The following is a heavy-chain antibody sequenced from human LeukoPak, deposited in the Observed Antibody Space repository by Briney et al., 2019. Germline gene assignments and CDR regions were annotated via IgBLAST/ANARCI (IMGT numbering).Heavy chain of an antibody. V-gene: IGHV1-3*01. CDR2: INGGNGNT. CDR3: YVYDAAFDI. CDR1: GYTFTRYG. J-gene: IGHJ3*02. D-gene: IGHD3-16*01. Sequence: GASVKVSCKAPGYTFTRYGMHWVRQAPGQRLEWMGWINGGNGNTKYSQKFQGRVTITRDTSASTAYMELSSLRSEDTAVYYCYVYDAAFDIWGQGTKVTVSA.